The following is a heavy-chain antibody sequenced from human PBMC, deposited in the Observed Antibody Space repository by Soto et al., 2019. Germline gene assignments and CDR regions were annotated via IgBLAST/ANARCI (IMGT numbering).Heavy chain of an antibody. CDR1: GFTFNSYS. D-gene: IGHD2-15*01. CDR2: ITGSSSAI. Sequence: EVHLVESGGGSVQPGGSLRLSCAASGFTFNSYSMHWVRQAPGKGLEWVSYITGSSSAIYYADSVKGRFTISRDNAKNSLSLQMNSLRGEDTAVYYCARGYCNGGSCYPGIYWGQGTLVSVSS. CDR3: ARGYCNGGSCYPGIY. V-gene: IGHV3-48*01. J-gene: IGHJ4*02.